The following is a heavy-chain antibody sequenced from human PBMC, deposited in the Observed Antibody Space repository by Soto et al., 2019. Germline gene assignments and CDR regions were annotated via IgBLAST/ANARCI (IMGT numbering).Heavy chain of an antibody. J-gene: IGHJ4*02. D-gene: IGHD6-19*01. CDR3: AKGVKPTQYYFDY. CDR1: GFTFSTYT. Sequence: EVQLLESGGGSVQPGGSLRLSCAASGFTFSTYTVSWVRQAPGKGLEWVGAISGSGGSTSYADSVKGRFTISRDNSKNTLYPQLNSLRAEDTAVDYCAKGVKPTQYYFDYWGQGTLVTVSA. CDR2: ISGSGGST. V-gene: IGHV3-23*01.